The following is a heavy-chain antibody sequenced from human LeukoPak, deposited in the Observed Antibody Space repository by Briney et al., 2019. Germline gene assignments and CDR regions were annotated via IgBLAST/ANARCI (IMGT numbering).Heavy chain of an antibody. CDR2: IYYSGRT. J-gene: IGHJ6*02. V-gene: IGHV4-59*01. CDR1: GGSISTYY. Sequence: SETLSLTCSVSGGSISTYYWSWIRQPPGKGLEWIGYIYYSGRTNYNPSLKDRVTISVDTSKTKFYLKLSSVTAADTAVYYCARGTNGYYYGMDVWGQGTAVTVSS. D-gene: IGHD4-17*01. CDR3: ARGTNGYYYGMDV.